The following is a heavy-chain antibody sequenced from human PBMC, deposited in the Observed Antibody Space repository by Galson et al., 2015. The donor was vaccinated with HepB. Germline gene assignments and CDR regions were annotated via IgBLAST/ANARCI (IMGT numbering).Heavy chain of an antibody. CDR3: ARTAPGPYYFDY. J-gene: IGHJ4*02. CDR2: IIPIFGTA. V-gene: IGHV1-69*13. D-gene: IGHD1-1*01. Sequence: SVKVSCKASGGTFSSYAISWVRQAPGQGLEWMGGIIPIFGTANYAQKFQGRVTITADESTSTAYMELSSLRSEDTAVYYCARTAPGPYYFDYWGQGTLVTVSS. CDR1: GGTFSSYA.